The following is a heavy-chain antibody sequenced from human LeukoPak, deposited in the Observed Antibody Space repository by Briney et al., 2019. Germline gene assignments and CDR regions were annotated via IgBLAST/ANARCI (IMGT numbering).Heavy chain of an antibody. Sequence: PGGSLRLSCATSGFTFSSYVMTWVRQAPGKGLEWVSTISGNGGSTYYADSVKGRFTISRDNSKNTNTLFLQMDSLRAEDTAVYYCAREGEWLRGNFDYWGQGTLVTVSS. CDR3: AREGEWLRGNFDY. V-gene: IGHV3-23*01. CDR2: ISGNGGST. D-gene: IGHD5-12*01. CDR1: GFTFSSYV. J-gene: IGHJ4*02.